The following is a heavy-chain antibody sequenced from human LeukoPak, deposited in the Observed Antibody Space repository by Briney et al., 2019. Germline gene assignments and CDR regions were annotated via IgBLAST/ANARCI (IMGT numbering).Heavy chain of an antibody. CDR3: ARDSSGSYPRSGFFDY. CDR2: ISSSGSTT. Sequence: GRSLRLSCAVSGFTFSDYYMSWIRQAPGKGLELVSYISSSGSTTYYADSVKGRFTISRDNAKNSLYLQMNSLRAEDTAVYYCARDSSGSYPRSGFFDYWGQGTLVTVSS. D-gene: IGHD1-26*01. J-gene: IGHJ4*02. CDR1: GFTFSDYY. V-gene: IGHV3-11*04.